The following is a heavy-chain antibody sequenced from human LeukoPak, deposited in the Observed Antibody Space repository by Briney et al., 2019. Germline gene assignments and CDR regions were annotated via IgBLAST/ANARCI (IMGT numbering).Heavy chain of an antibody. CDR1: GFTFDDYG. D-gene: IGHD2-2*01. J-gene: IGHJ4*02. V-gene: IGHV3-20*04. CDR2: IHWNGGST. CDR3: ASEGLYCSSTSCSLYFDY. Sequence: GGSLRLSCAASGFTFDDYGMSWVRQAPRKGLEWVSGIHWNGGSTGYAASEKGRFTISRDNAKNSLYLQMNSLRAEDTALYYCASEGLYCSSTSCSLYFDYWGQGTLVTVSS.